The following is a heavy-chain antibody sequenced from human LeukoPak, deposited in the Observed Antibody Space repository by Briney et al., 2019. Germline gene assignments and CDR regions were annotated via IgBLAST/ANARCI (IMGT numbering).Heavy chain of an antibody. D-gene: IGHD3-22*01. CDR2: INPSGGST. J-gene: IGHJ4*02. Sequence: WASVKVSYKASGYTFTNYGVSWVRQAPGQGLEWMGIINPSGGSTSYAQKFQGRVTMTRDTSTSTVYMELSSLRSEDTAVYYCARAGYYDSPLDYWGQGTLVTVSS. V-gene: IGHV1-46*01. CDR3: ARAGYYDSPLDY. CDR1: GYTFTNYG.